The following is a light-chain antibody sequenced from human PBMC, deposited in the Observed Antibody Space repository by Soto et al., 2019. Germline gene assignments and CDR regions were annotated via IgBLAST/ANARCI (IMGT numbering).Light chain of an antibody. CDR3: SSYAGSNYVI. CDR2: EVN. Sequence: QSALTQPPSASGSPGQSVNISCTGTSSDVGGYNYVSWYQQHPGKAPKLMIYEVNKRPSGVPDRFSGSKSDNTASLTVSGLQAEDEAYYYCSSYAGSNYVIFGGWTKLTVL. J-gene: IGLJ2*01. V-gene: IGLV2-8*01. CDR1: SSDVGGYNY.